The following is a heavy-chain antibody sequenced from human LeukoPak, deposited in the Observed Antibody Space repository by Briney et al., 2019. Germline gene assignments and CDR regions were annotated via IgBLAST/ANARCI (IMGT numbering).Heavy chain of an antibody. D-gene: IGHD5-24*01. CDR2: INAYSGIT. V-gene: IGHV1-18*01. CDR3: AREWHYYMDV. Sequence: ASVKVSCKASGYTYTTYGISWVRQAPGRGVEWMGWINAYSGITNYAQKLQGRVAMTADTSTNTAYMELRSLRSDDTAVYYCAREWHYYMDVWGTGTPVTVSS. CDR1: GYTYTTYG. J-gene: IGHJ6*03.